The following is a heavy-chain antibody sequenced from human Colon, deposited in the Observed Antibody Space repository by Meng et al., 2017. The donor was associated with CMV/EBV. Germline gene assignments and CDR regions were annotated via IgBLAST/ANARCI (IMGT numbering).Heavy chain of an antibody. CDR1: GFTFSNFA. J-gene: IGHJ4*02. Sequence: ASGFTFSNFAMNWVRQAPGKRLGWVSGITVGGSTYYAGSVKGRFTISRDNSRNTLHLQMKSLRAEDTAIYYCVKDAPSRFGTNPSGYWGQGTLVTVSS. V-gene: IGHV3-23*01. CDR3: VKDAPSRFGTNPSGY. CDR2: ITVGGST. D-gene: IGHD3-10*01.